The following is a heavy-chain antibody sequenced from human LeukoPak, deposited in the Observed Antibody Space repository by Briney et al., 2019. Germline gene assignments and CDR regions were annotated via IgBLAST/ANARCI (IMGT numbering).Heavy chain of an antibody. CDR3: ARHPVPSSWSDLQYFQH. V-gene: IGHV5-51*01. CDR1: GYSFSSYW. CDR2: IYPGDSDT. Sequence: GESLKISCQGSGYSFSSYWIAWVRQMPGKGLEWMGIIYPGDSDTRYSPSFQGQVTISADKSISTAYLQWSSLKASDTAMYYCARHPVPSSWSDLQYFQHWGQGTLVTVSS. D-gene: IGHD6-13*01. J-gene: IGHJ1*01.